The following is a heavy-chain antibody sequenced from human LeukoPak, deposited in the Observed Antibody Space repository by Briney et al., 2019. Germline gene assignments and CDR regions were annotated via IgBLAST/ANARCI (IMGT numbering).Heavy chain of an antibody. CDR1: GGSISSYY. D-gene: IGHD1-26*01. J-gene: IGHJ4*02. Sequence: PSETLSLTCTVSGGSISSYYWSWIRQHPGKGLEWIGYIYYSGSTYYNPSLKSRVTISVDTSKNQFSLKLTSVTAADTAAYYCARDSAMGPPSFDYWGQGTRVTVSS. V-gene: IGHV4-59*12. CDR3: ARDSAMGPPSFDY. CDR2: IYYSGST.